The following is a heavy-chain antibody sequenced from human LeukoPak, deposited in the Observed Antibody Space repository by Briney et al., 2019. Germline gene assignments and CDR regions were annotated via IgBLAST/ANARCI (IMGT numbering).Heavy chain of an antibody. D-gene: IGHD1-14*01. CDR3: ARKPTLGPLDY. V-gene: IGHV4-34*01. CDR1: GGSFSGYY. J-gene: IGHJ4*02. Sequence: SETLSLTCAVYGGSFSGYYWSWIRQPPGKGLEWIGEINHSGSTNYNPSLKSRVTISVDTSNNQFSLNLSSVTAADTAVYYCARKPTLGPLDYWGQGTLVTVSS. CDR2: INHSGST.